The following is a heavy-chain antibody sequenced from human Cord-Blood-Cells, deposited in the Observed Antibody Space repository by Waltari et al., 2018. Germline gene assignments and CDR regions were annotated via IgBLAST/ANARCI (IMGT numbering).Heavy chain of an antibody. J-gene: IGHJ6*03. CDR2: NIAFLRNG. V-gene: IGHV1-69*11. CDR1: GGTFSSYA. D-gene: IGHD3-22*01. CDR3: VRGRDSSGYHYYYYYYMDV. Sequence: QVQLVQSGAEVKKPGSSVKVSCKASGGTFSSYAISWVRQAPGQGLLWMGWNIAFLRNGRNAKKRQGMVMINAHESTSTSDIGLRSLRSEDTAMYYCVRGRDSSGYHYYYYYYMDVWGKVTTVTVSS.